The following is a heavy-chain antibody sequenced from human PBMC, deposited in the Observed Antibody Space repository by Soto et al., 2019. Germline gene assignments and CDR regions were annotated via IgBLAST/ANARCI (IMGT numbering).Heavy chain of an antibody. CDR2: IIPIFGTA. D-gene: IGHD3-22*01. V-gene: IGHV1-69*13. J-gene: IGHJ1*01. Sequence: ASVKVSCKASGGTFSSYAISWVRQAPGQGLEWMGGIIPIFGTANYAQKFQGRVTITADESTSTAYMELSSLRSEDTAVYYCARVGYYDSSGYYYGDFQHWGQGTLVTVSS. CDR3: ARVGYYDSSGYYYGDFQH. CDR1: GGTFSSYA.